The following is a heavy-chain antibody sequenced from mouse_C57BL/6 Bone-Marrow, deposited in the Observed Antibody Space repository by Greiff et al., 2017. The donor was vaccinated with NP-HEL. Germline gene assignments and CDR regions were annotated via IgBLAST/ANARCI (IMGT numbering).Heavy chain of an antibody. V-gene: IGHV1-22*01. J-gene: IGHJ4*01. CDR1: GYTFTDYN. CDR3: ASYYGSRYYAMDY. Sequence: EVQLQHSGPELVKPGASVKMSCKASGYTFTDYNMHWVKQSHGKSLEWIGYINPNNGGTSYNQKFKGKATLTVNKSSSTAYMELRSLTSEDSAVYYCASYYGSRYYAMDYWGQGTSVTVSS. D-gene: IGHD1-1*01. CDR2: INPNNGGT.